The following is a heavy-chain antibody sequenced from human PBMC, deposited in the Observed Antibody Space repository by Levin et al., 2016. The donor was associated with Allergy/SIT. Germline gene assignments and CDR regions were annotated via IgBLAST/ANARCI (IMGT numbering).Heavy chain of an antibody. CDR3: ARDFSSWASYYFDY. J-gene: IGHJ4*02. CDR1: GYTFTGYY. V-gene: IGHV1-2*02. D-gene: IGHD6-13*01. CDR2: INPNSGGT. Sequence: ASVKVSCKASGYTFTGYYMHWVRQAPGQGLEWMGWINPNSGGTNYAQKFQGRVTMTRDTSISTAYMELSRLRSDDTAVYYCARDFSSWASYYFDYWGQGTLVTVSS.